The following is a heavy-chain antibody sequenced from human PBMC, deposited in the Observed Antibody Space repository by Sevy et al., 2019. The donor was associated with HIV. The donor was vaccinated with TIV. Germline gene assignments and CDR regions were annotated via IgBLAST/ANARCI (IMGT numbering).Heavy chain of an antibody. Sequence: GGSLRLSCAASGFTFSSYWMSWVRQAPGKGLEWVANIKQDGSEKYYVDSVKGRFTISRDNAKNSLYLQMNSLRAEDTAVKYCAREGELYYDFWSGYYTGYDYYGMDVWGQGTTVTVSS. CDR2: IKQDGSEK. D-gene: IGHD3-3*01. CDR3: AREGELYYDFWSGYYTGYDYYGMDV. V-gene: IGHV3-7*03. J-gene: IGHJ6*02. CDR1: GFTFSSYW.